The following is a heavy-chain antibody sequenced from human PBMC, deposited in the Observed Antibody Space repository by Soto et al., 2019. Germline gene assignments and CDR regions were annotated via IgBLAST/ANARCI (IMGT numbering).Heavy chain of an antibody. Sequence: QVQLVESGGGVVQPGRSLRLSCAASGFIFSSYGMHWVRQAPGKGLEWVAVIWYDGSNKYYADSVKGRFTISRDNSKNTLYLQMNSLRAEDTAVYYCARDRALSSGWLNYWGQGTLVTVSS. J-gene: IGHJ4*02. CDR1: GFIFSSYG. CDR2: IWYDGSNK. D-gene: IGHD6-19*01. V-gene: IGHV3-33*01. CDR3: ARDRALSSGWLNY.